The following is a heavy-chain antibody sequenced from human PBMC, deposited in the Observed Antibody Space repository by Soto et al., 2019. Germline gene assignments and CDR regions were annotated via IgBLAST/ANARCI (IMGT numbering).Heavy chain of an antibody. V-gene: IGHV3-74*01. CDR2: IRGDGGDT. Sequence: EVHLVESGGDLVQPGGSLRLSCAATGFTFNGYWMHWVRQVPGEGLVWVSRIRGDGGDTNYADSVRGRFTISRDNAKNTLYLQMNSLTAEDTAVYYCARDQVAGSGSLYYWGQGTLVTVSS. D-gene: IGHD3-10*01. CDR1: GFTFNGYW. CDR3: ARDQVAGSGSLYY. J-gene: IGHJ4*02.